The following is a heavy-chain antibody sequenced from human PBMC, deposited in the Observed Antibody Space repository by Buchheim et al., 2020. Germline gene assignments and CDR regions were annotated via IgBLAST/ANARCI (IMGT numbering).Heavy chain of an antibody. CDR1: GFTFSSYW. Sequence: EVQLVESGGGLVQPGGSLRLSCAASGFTFSSYWMSWVRQAPGKGLEWVANIKQDGSEKYYVDSVKGRFTISRDNAQNQLYLQMNSLRAEDTAVYYCATWVRSYPYNWFDPWGQGTL. V-gene: IGHV3-7*01. CDR2: IKQDGSEK. D-gene: IGHD3-16*02. J-gene: IGHJ5*02. CDR3: ATWVRSYPYNWFDP.